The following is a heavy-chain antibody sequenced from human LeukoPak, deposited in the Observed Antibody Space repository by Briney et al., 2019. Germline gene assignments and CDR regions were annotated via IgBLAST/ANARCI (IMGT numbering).Heavy chain of an antibody. CDR3: ARGGGVLLGYFDL. J-gene: IGHJ2*01. CDR2: IYPGYSDT. V-gene: IGHV5-51*01. Sequence: IYPGYSDTRYSPPFQGQVTISADKSISTAYLQWSSLKASDTAMYYCARGGGVLLGYFDLWGRGTLVTVSS. D-gene: IGHD3-10*01.